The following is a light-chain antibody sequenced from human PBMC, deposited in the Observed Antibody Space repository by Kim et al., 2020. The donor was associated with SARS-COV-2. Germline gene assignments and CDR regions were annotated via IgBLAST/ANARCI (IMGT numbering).Light chain of an antibody. CDR3: QQYGSSPLT. CDR2: GAS. J-gene: IGKJ1*01. CDR1: QSVSSSY. Sequence: SPGERATLSCRASQSVSSSYIAWYQQKPGQAPRLLIYGASSRATGNPDRFSGSGSGTDFTLTISRLEPEDFAVYYCQQYGSSPLTFGQGTKVDIK. V-gene: IGKV3-20*01.